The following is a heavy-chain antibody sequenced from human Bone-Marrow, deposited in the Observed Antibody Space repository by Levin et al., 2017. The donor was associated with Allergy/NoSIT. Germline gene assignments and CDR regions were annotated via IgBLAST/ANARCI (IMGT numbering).Heavy chain of an antibody. V-gene: IGHV3-48*01. D-gene: IGHD2-2*01. CDR3: VRDGYFVVVPPEYGMDV. CDR1: GFSLSDYS. Sequence: GGSLRLSCAPSGFSLSDYSINWVRQAPGKGLEWVSYISSKSSVVHYADSVKGRFSISRDNAKNSLFLQMNSLRVEDTAVYYCVRDGYFVVVPPEYGMDVWGQGTTVTVSS. J-gene: IGHJ6*02. CDR2: ISSKSSVV.